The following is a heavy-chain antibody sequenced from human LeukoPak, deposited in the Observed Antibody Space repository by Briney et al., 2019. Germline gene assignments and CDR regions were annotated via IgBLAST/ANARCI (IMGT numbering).Heavy chain of an antibody. Sequence: SETLSLTCTVSGGSISNSSFYWGWIRQPPGKGLEWIGSIYYTRYTYYNPSLKSRVTISVDTSKNQFSLKLSSVTAADTAVYYCAKQDDASFDYWGQGTLVTVSS. CDR2: IYYTRYT. CDR3: AKQDDASFDY. D-gene: IGHD2-15*01. V-gene: IGHV4-39*07. J-gene: IGHJ4*02. CDR1: GGSISNSSFY.